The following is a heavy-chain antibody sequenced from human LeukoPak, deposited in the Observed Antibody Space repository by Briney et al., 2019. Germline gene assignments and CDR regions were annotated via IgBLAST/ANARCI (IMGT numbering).Heavy chain of an antibody. Sequence: ASVKVSCKASGYTFTSYDTNWVRQATGQGLEWMGWMNPNSGNTGYAQKFQGRVTMTRNTSISTAYMELSSLRSEDTAVYYCARDSSGSYYLYYYYYGMDVWGQGTTVTVSS. CDR3: ARDSSGSYYLYYYYYGMDV. CDR1: GYTFTSYD. CDR2: MNPNSGNT. J-gene: IGHJ6*02. D-gene: IGHD3-10*01. V-gene: IGHV1-8*01.